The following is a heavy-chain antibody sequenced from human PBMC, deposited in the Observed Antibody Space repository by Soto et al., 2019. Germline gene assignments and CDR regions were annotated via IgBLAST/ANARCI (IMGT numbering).Heavy chain of an antibody. V-gene: IGHV3-13*05. CDR3: ARAYSGRLPRRADYYYAMDV. CDR1: AFTLSAYD. D-gene: IGHD2-15*01. Sequence: GGSLRLSCAASAFTLSAYDMHWVRQPNGKGLEWVSALGAADDPYYLGSVKGRFTISRENAKNSLYLQMNNLRAGDTAVYYCARAYSGRLPRRADYYYAMDVWGQGTTVTVSS. J-gene: IGHJ6*02. CDR2: LGAADDP.